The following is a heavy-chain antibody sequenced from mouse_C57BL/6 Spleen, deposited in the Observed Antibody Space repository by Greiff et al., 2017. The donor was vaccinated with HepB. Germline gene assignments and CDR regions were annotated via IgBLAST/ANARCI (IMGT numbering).Heavy chain of an antibody. D-gene: IGHD2-3*01. CDR1: GYTFTSYW. J-gene: IGHJ3*01. CDR3: ARADGYLYYFDY. Sequence: VKLQQPGAELVKPGASVKLSCKVSGYTFTSYWMHWVKQRPGQGLEWIGMIHPNSGSTNYNEKFKSKATLTVDKSSSTAYMQLSSLTSEDSAVYYCARADGYLYYFDYWGQGTLVTVSA. CDR2: IHPNSGST. V-gene: IGHV1-64*01.